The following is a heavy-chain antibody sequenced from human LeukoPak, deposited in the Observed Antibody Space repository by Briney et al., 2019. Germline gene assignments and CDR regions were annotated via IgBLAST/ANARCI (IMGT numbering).Heavy chain of an antibody. V-gene: IGHV3-23*01. CDR2: ISGSGGST. Sequence: PGGSLRLSCAASGFTFSSYAMSWVRQAPGKGLEWVSAISGSGGSTYYADSVKGRFTISRDNSKNTLYLQMNSLRAEDTAVYYCAKDASIVLMVYATDHDAFDIWGQGTMVTVSS. J-gene: IGHJ3*02. D-gene: IGHD2-8*01. CDR3: AKDASIVLMVYATDHDAFDI. CDR1: GFTFSSYA.